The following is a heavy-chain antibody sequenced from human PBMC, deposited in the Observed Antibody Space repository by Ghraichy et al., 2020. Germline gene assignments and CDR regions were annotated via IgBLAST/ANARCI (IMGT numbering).Heavy chain of an antibody. Sequence: GGSLRLSCAASGFIFSSYWMSWVRQAPGKGLEWVANIKQDGSEKYYVDSVKGRFTISRDNAKNSLYLQMNSLRGEDTAVYYCARGQIWHDAFDIWGQGTMVTGSS. CDR3: ARGQIWHDAFDI. J-gene: IGHJ3*02. V-gene: IGHV3-7*03. CDR2: IKQDGSEK. CDR1: GFIFSSYW.